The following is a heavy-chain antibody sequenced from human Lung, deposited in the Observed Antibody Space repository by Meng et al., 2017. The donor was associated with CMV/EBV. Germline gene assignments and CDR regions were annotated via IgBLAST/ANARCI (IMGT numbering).Heavy chain of an antibody. J-gene: IGHJ4*02. CDR2: VSDSGSA. V-gene: IGHV4-59*01. D-gene: IGHD1-1*01. CDR1: RVTISSFY. Sequence: SXTLSLTCTISRVTISSFYWSWIRQPPGKGLQWIGYVSDSGSAKYNPSLESRGTILRDRSRNQFYLNLNSVTAADTAMYFCARGTGTTQHYFDYWGQGTLVTVSS. CDR3: ARGTGTTQHYFDY.